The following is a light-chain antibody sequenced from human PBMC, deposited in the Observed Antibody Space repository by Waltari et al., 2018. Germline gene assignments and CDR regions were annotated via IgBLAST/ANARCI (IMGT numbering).Light chain of an antibody. CDR1: QSIGKY. Sequence: ETVFTQSPATLSSSPGEIATLSCRASQSIGKYLIWYQQKPGQAPRLLIYASSIRATGIPDRFSGSGSGTDFSLNISSLEPEDFAVYYCQKNEALPATFGQGTKVEIK. J-gene: IGKJ1*01. V-gene: IGKV3-20*01. CDR3: QKNEALPAT. CDR2: ASS.